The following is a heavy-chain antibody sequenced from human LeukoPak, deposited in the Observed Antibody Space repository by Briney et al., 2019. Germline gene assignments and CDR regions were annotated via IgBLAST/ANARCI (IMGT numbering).Heavy chain of an antibody. Sequence: QPGGSLRLSCAASGFTVSSNYMSWVRQAPGKGLEWVSVIYSGGSTYYADSVKGRFTISRDNSKNTLYLQMNSLRAEDTAVYYCARLAYCGGDCYPGPLDAFDIWGQGTMVTVSS. D-gene: IGHD2-21*02. CDR3: ARLAYCGGDCYPGPLDAFDI. CDR2: IYSGGST. CDR1: GFTVSSNY. J-gene: IGHJ3*02. V-gene: IGHV3-53*01.